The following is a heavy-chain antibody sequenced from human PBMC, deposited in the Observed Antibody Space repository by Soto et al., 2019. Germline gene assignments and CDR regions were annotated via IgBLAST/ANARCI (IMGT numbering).Heavy chain of an antibody. CDR2: MNPNSGNT. Sequence: GASVKVSCKASGYTFTSXXXXXXXXXXXXXXXXXXWMNPNSGNTGYARKFQGRVTMTRNPSISTAYMELSSLRSEDTAVYYCARGGVDFWSGYPNYYYYYYMDVWGKGTTVTVSS. V-gene: IGHV1-8*01. D-gene: IGHD3-3*01. CDR1: GYTFTSXX. J-gene: IGHJ6*03. CDR3: ARGGVDFWSGYPNYYYYYYMDV.